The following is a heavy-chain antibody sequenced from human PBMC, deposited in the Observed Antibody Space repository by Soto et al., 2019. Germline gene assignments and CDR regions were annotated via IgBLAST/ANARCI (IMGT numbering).Heavy chain of an antibody. D-gene: IGHD3-9*01. CDR1: GYTLTELS. CDR3: ATFLTRTYYDILTGYYNLYYFDY. Sequence: ASVKVSCKVSGYTLTELSMHWVRQAPGKGLEWMGGFDPEDGETIYAQKFQGRVTMTEDTSTDTAYMELSSLRSEDTAVYYCATFLTRTYYDILTGYYNLYYFDYWGQGTLVTVS. V-gene: IGHV1-24*01. CDR2: FDPEDGET. J-gene: IGHJ4*02.